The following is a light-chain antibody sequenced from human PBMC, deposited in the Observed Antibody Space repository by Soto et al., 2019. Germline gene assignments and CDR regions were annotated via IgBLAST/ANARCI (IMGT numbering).Light chain of an antibody. CDR2: DVD. Sequence: QSALTQPRSVSGSPGQSVTISCTGARSDVGGYRFVSWYQQHPDKAPKLMIYDVDKRPSGVPDRFSGSKSGNTASLTISGLKAEDEADYFCCSDAGGFTRVFGGGTKVTVL. J-gene: IGLJ3*02. CDR3: CSDAGGFTRV. CDR1: RSDVGGYRF. V-gene: IGLV2-11*01.